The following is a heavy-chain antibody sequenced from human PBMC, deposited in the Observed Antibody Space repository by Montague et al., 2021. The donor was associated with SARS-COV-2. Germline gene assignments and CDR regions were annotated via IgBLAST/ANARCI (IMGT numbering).Heavy chain of an antibody. Sequence: SETLSLTCTVSGVALLRFCWGWLRHPPEKALEYVWYLHYSGSTNFSPSLNSRVSISLDTSKNQFSLNLRSVTTADTAVYYCARVAELDVFSVYYYGLDVWGQGTTVTVSS. J-gene: IGHJ6*02. CDR3: ARVAELDVFSVYYYGLDV. CDR1: GVALLRFC. D-gene: IGHD5/OR15-5a*01. CDR2: LHYSGST. V-gene: IGHV4-59*01.